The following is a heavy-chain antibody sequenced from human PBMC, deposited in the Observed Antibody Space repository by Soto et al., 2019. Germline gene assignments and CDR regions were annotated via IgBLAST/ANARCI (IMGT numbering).Heavy chain of an antibody. Sequence: GSLRLSCAAYGFTFSSYCMNWVRQAPGKGLEWVSYISSSSSTIYYADSVKGRFTISRDNDKNSLYLQMNSLRDEDTAVYYGARGQYYFWSGDAARYYYGMDVWGQGTTVTVSS. CDR2: ISSSSSTI. V-gene: IGHV3-48*02. D-gene: IGHD3-3*01. CDR3: ARGQYYFWSGDAARYYYGMDV. CDR1: GFTFSSYC. J-gene: IGHJ6*02.